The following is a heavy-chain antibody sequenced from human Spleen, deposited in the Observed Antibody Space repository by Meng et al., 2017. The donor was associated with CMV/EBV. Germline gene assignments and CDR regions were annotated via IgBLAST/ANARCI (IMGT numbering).Heavy chain of an antibody. D-gene: IGHD5-18*01. V-gene: IGHV4-34*01. Sequence: SETLSLTCAVYGGSFSGYYWSWIRQPPGKGLEWIGEINHSGSTNYNPSLKSRVTISVDTSKNQFSLKLSSVTAADTAVYYCARHPQGGYNYGFHYFDYWGQGTLVTVSS. J-gene: IGHJ4*02. CDR2: INHSGST. CDR3: ARHPQGGYNYGFHYFDY. CDR1: GGSFSGYY.